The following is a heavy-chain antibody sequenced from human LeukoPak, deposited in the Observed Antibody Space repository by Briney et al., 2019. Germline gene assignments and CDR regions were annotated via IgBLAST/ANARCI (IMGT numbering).Heavy chain of an antibody. CDR1: GYTFTGYY. D-gene: IGHD3-22*01. Sequence: ASVKVSCKASGYTFTGYYMHWVRQAPGQGLEWMGWINPNSGGTNYAQKFQGRVTMTRDTSISTAYMELSRLRSDDTAVYYCASEGYYYDSSNYSRYFDYWGQGTLVTVSS. J-gene: IGHJ4*02. CDR2: INPNSGGT. V-gene: IGHV1-2*02. CDR3: ASEGYYYDSSNYSRYFDY.